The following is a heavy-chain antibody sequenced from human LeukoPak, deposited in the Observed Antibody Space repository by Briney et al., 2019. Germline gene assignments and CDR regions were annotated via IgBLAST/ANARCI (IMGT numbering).Heavy chain of an antibody. D-gene: IGHD4-11*01. CDR2: IKSDGSST. J-gene: IGHJ4*02. V-gene: IGHV3-74*01. Sequence: GGSLRLSCAASGFTLSSYWMHWVRQGPGKGLVWVSRIKSDGSSTNYADSVKGRFTISRDNAKNTVYLQMNTLRAEDTAVYYCGRSPYGNYVDYWGQGTLVTVSS. CDR1: GFTLSSYW. CDR3: GRSPYGNYVDY.